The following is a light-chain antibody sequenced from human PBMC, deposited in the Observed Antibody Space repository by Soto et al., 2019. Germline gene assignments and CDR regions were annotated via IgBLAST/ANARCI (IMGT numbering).Light chain of an antibody. CDR1: QGISNY. CDR2: GAS. Sequence: DVLLTQSPSFLSSSVGERATITCRASQGISNYLAWYQQIPGQAPKLLIYGASTLHSGVPARFSGSGSGPEFTFTISSLQPEDFATYYCQQLYNYPITFGQGTRLEIK. CDR3: QQLYNYPIT. V-gene: IGKV1-9*01. J-gene: IGKJ5*01.